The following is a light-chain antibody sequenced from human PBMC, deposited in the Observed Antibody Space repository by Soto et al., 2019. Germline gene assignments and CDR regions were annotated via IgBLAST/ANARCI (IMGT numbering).Light chain of an antibody. V-gene: IGKV1-33*01. CDR2: DAS. J-gene: IGKJ2*01. Sequence: DIQMTQSPSSLSASVGDRVTITCQASQDIGNFLNWYQQKPGKAPKLLIYDASNLQTGVPSRFSGSGSGTHFTFTISSLQPEDSATYYCHQYDNVPHTFGQATKLEIK. CDR3: HQYDNVPHT. CDR1: QDIGNF.